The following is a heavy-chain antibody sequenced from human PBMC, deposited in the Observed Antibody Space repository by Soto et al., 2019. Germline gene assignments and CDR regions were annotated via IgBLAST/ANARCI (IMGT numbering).Heavy chain of an antibody. D-gene: IGHD6-19*01. CDR2: IDYSGST. CDR1: GGSISTSSSH. J-gene: IGHJ5*02. Sequence: PSETLSLTCSVSGGSISTSSSHWGWIRQPPGKGLEWIGNIDYSGSTYDNLSLKSRVTISVDTSKNQFSLKMTSVTAADTAVYYCARRIVGDGFWIDTWGQGTLVTVSS. V-gene: IGHV4-39*01. CDR3: ARRIVGDGFWIDT.